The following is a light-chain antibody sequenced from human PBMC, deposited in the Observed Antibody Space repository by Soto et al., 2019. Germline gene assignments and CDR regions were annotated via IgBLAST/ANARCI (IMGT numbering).Light chain of an antibody. Sequence: EVVLAQSPGTLSLSPGERAALSCRASQRVTSSYLAWYQQKPGQAPRLLIYGASSRATGIPDRFSGSGSGTDFTLTISRLEPEDFAVYFCQQYGSSPHTFGGGTEVDI. J-gene: IGKJ4*02. CDR2: GAS. CDR3: QQYGSSPHT. CDR1: QRVTSSY. V-gene: IGKV3-20*01.